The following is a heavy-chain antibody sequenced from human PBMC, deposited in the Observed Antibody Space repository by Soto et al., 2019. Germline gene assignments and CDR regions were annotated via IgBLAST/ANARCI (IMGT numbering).Heavy chain of an antibody. D-gene: IGHD2-15*01. CDR3: ARFGYGSGGSCYVGRYYYYVTAV. CDR1: GYRITSYW. V-gene: IGHV5-51*01. Sequence: PGGPQKNSGHGSGYRITSYWIGWVGQIPGKGLEWMGIIYPGDSDTRYSPSFQGQVTISAEKSISTAYLQWSSLKASDTAMYYWARFGYGSGGSCYVGRYYYYVTAVLVNGTTV. J-gene: IGHJ6*03. CDR2: IYPGDSDT.